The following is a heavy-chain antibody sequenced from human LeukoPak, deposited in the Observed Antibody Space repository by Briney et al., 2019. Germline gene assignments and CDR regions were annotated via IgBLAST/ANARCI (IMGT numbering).Heavy chain of an antibody. CDR3: ARFAAGGSYYYYMDV. D-gene: IGHD6-25*01. V-gene: IGHV3-48*01. CDR2: IGTSSTTI. J-gene: IGHJ6*03. Sequence: PGGSLRLSCTASWFTVSSFYMNWVRQPPGKGLEWVSNIGTSSTTIYYADSVKGRFTISRDNAKNSLYLQMNSLRADDTAVYYCARFAAGGSYYYYMDVWGKGTTVTVSS. CDR1: WFTVSSFY.